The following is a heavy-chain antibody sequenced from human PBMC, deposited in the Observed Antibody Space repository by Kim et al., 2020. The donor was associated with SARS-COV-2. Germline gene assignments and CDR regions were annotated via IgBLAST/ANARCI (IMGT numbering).Heavy chain of an antibody. V-gene: IGHV3-21*01. J-gene: IGHJ6*02. CDR2: ISSSSSYI. D-gene: IGHD2-2*01. CDR1: GFTFSSYS. CDR3: ARDLSDCSSTSCHYYYYGMDV. Sequence: GGSLILSCAASGFTFSSYSMNWVRQAPGKGLEWVSSISSSSSYIYYADSVKGRFTISRDNAKNSLYLQMNSLRAEDTAVYYCARDLSDCSSTSCHYYYYGMDVWGQGTTVTVSS.